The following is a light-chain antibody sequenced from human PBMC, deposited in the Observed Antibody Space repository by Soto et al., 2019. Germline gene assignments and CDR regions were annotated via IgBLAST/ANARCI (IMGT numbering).Light chain of an antibody. CDR2: NAS. CDR3: QHRSELYT. V-gene: IGKV3-11*01. J-gene: IGKJ2*01. CDR1: QSVSRY. Sequence: EIVLTQSPATLSLSPGERATLSCRASQSVSRYLAWYQQIPGQAPRILIYNASNRATGIPARFSGSGSGTDFTLTISILVPEDFAVYFCQHRSELYTFGQGTKLEI.